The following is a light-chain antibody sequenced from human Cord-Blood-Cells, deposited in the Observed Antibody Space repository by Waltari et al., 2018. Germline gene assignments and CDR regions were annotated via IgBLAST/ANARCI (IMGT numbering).Light chain of an antibody. V-gene: IGKV3-20*01. CDR2: GAS. J-gene: IGKJ4*01. CDR1: QSVSSSY. Sequence: EIVLTQSPGTLSLSLGERATLSCRASQSVSSSYLAWYQQKPGQAPRLLIYGASSRATGIPDRFSGSGSGTDFTLTISRLEPEDFAVYYCQQYGRSLLTFGGGTKVEIK. CDR3: QQYGRSLLT.